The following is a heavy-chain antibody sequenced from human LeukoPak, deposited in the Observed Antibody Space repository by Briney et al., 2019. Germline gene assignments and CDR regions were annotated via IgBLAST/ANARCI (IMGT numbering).Heavy chain of an antibody. Sequence: GGSLRLSCTASGFSFDDHAMHWVRQAPGKGLEWVSLINWDGSLIYYGDSVRGRFTISRDNSKNSLFLQMHSLRAEDSAFYYCARDMTAHSSAVSGVPGDYWGQGTLVTVSS. CDR2: INWDGSLI. CDR1: GFSFDDHA. J-gene: IGHJ4*02. D-gene: IGHD2-21*02. CDR3: ARDMTAHSSAVSGVPGDY. V-gene: IGHV3-43D*03.